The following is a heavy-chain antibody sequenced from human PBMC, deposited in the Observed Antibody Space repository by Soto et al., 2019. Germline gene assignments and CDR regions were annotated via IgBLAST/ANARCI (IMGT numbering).Heavy chain of an antibody. CDR2: IYSGGTT. D-gene: IGHD3-22*01. Sequence: GGSLRLSCAASGFTVSSTYMSWVRQAPGKGLEWVSLIYSGGTTYYADSVKGRFTISRDNSRNTLDLQMNSLRAEDTAVYYCAKDTYYYDRSGYYTYDHWGQGTQVTVSS. V-gene: IGHV3-66*01. J-gene: IGHJ4*02. CDR3: AKDTYYYDRSGYYTYDH. CDR1: GFTVSSTY.